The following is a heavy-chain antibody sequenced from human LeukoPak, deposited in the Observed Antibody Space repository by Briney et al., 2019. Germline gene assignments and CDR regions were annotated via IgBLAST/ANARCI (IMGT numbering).Heavy chain of an antibody. Sequence: SETLSLTCTVSGGSISSSDYYWGWIREPPGKGLEWIASLYYTGSTNYSPSLKTRVTISLDTSKNQFSLKVTSVTAADTAVYYCARSGYSFGTGYFFDYWGQGTLVTVSS. D-gene: IGHD5-18*01. CDR1: GGSISSSDYY. V-gene: IGHV4-39*07. CDR2: LYYTGST. CDR3: ARSGYSFGTGYFFDY. J-gene: IGHJ4*02.